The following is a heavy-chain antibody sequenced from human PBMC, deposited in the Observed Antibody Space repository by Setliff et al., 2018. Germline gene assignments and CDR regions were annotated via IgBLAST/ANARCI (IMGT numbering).Heavy chain of an antibody. CDR1: GGSISNYY. Sequence: TCTVSGGSISNYYWSWIRQPPGKGLEWMGGFDPEDGERIYAQHFQGRLTMTEDTSTDTAYMELSSLRSEDTAVYYCATGFLRYDILTGYYQRPHYFEYWGQGTLVTVSS. CDR2: FDPEDGER. J-gene: IGHJ4*02. V-gene: IGHV1-24*01. D-gene: IGHD3-9*01. CDR3: ATGFLRYDILTGYYQRPHYFEY.